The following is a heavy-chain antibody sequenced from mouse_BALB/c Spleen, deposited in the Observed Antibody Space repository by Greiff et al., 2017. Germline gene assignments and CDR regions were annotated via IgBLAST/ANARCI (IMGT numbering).Heavy chain of an antibody. V-gene: IGHV1-87*01. CDR3: ATYYRYDGYFDV. CDR2: IYPGDGDT. CDR1: GYTFTSYW. Sequence: VKLMESGAELARPGASVKLSCKASGYTFTSYWMQWVKQRPGQGLEWIGAIYPGDGDTRYTQKFKGKATLTADKSSSTAYMQLSSLASEDSAVYYCATYYRYDGYFDVWGAGTTVTVSS. J-gene: IGHJ1*01. D-gene: IGHD2-14*01.